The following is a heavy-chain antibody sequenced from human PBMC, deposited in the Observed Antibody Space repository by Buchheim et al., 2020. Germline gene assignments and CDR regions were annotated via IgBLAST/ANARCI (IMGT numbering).Heavy chain of an antibody. Sequence: QVQLQESGPGLVKPSETLSLTCTVSGGSISADYWSWIRQPPGKGLEWIGHIYYTGSTKYNPSLKSRVTISVDTSKNQSSLKLTSVTAADTAVFYCVRATSGYGKGHYYSMDVWGQGTT. CDR3: VRATSGYGKGHYYSMDV. J-gene: IGHJ6*02. D-gene: IGHD5-12*01. CDR2: IYYTGST. CDR1: GGSISADY. V-gene: IGHV4-59*01.